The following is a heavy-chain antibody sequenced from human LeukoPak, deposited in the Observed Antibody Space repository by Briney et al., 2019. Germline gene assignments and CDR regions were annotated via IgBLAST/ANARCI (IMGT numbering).Heavy chain of an antibody. CDR3: SKATGPNSFRYIEY. CDR2: ISRRGDTT. D-gene: IGHD3-9*01. V-gene: IGHV3-23*01. J-gene: IGHJ4*02. CDR1: GFTFSNYA. Sequence: GGSLRLSCGASGFTFSNYAMNWVRQVPGKGLEWLSGISRRGDTTYYTDSVKGRFTISRDNSNNTLSLQMNPLRADDTAVYYCSKATGPNSFRYIEYWGQGTLVTVSS.